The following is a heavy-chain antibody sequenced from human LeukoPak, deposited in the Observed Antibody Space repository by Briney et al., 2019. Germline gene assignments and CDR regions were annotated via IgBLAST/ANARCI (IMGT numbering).Heavy chain of an antibody. CDR2: IYYSGST. CDR1: GGSINSGDYY. J-gene: IGHJ3*01. Sequence: PSETLSLTCTVSGGSINSGDYYWSWIRQPPGKGLEWIGYIYYSGSTYYNPSLKSRVTISLDKSKNQFSLKLSSVTAADTAVYYCARFPLSTTRVPYYDFWSGYTDAFDVWGQGTMVTVSS. CDR3: ARFPLSTTRVPYYDFWSGYTDAFDV. D-gene: IGHD3-3*01. V-gene: IGHV4-30-4*08.